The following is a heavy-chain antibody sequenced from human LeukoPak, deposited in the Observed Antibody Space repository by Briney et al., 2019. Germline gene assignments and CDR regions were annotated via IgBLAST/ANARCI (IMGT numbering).Heavy chain of an antibody. V-gene: IGHV3-23*01. CDR2: ISGSGGST. CDR3: AKRGGLELTYYYHMDV. CDR1: GFTFSYA. J-gene: IGHJ6*03. Sequence: GGSLRLSCAASGFTFSYAMSRVRQAPGKGLEWVSAISGSGGSTYYADSVKGRFTISRDNSKNTLYLQMNSLRADDTAVYYCAKRGGLELTYYYHMDVWGKGTTVTVSS. D-gene: IGHD1-7*01.